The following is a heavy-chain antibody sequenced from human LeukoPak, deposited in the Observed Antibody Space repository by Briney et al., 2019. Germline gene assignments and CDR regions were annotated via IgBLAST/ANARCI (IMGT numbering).Heavy chain of an antibody. V-gene: IGHV3-30*04. CDR2: ILEDGTFQ. CDR1: GFTFSNYL. Sequence: PGGSLRLSCAASGFTFSNYLMHWVRQAPGKGLDWVAVILEDGTFQYYADSVKGRFTISRDNSRNTLFLQMNSLRPEDTAMYYCARVQGGGYRTADYWGQGTLVTVSS. D-gene: IGHD6-19*01. CDR3: ARVQGGGYRTADY. J-gene: IGHJ4*02.